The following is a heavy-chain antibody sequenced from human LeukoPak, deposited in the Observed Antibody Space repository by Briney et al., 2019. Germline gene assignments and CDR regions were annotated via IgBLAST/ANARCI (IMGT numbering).Heavy chain of an antibody. Sequence: SETLSLTCTVSGGSISSYYWSWIRQPPGKGLEWIGYIYYSGSTYYNPSLKSRVTISVDTSKNQFSLKLSSVTAADTAVYYCARGLDSDTAMDNWGQGTLVTVSS. J-gene: IGHJ4*02. V-gene: IGHV4-59*08. CDR2: IYYSGST. CDR1: GGSISSYY. CDR3: ARGLDSDTAMDN. D-gene: IGHD5-18*01.